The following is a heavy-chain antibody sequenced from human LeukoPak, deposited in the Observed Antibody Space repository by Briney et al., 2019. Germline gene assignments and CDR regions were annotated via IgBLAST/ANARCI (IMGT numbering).Heavy chain of an antibody. CDR2: IYHSGVT. D-gene: IGHD1-26*01. V-gene: IGHV4-38-2*02. CDR1: GYSISSGYY. J-gene: IGHJ5*02. CDR3: ARPTRPSRDVEATNSSPFAP. Sequence: SETLSLSRTVSGYSISSGYYWGWIRPPPGKGLEWTGNIYHSGVTHYNPSLKRRVTLSVDTTKNPFSLKLSTVTAPDTALYYSARPTRPSRDVEATNSSPFAPGGEGTLLTV.